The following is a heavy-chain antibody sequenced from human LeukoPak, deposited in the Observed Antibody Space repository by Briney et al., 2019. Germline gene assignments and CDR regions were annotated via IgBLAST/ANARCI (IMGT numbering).Heavy chain of an antibody. CDR2: IIPIFGP. D-gene: IGHD7-27*01. V-gene: IGHV1-69*13. Sequence: GASVKVSCKASGGTFSTFPISWVRQAPGQGLEWIGGIIPIFGPNYAQKFQGRATISADLATATAYMELSSLRSEDTAVYYCATGITSPGDRYYYYYYYMDVWGKGTTVTVSS. CDR1: GGTFSTFP. CDR3: ATGITSPGDRYYYYYYYMDV. J-gene: IGHJ6*03.